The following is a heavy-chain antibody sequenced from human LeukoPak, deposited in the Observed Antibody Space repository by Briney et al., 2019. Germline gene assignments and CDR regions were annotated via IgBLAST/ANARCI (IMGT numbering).Heavy chain of an antibody. Sequence: GGSLRLSCAASGFTFWSYWVHWVRQAPGKRREGVSRINSDASSTSYANSVKGRITISKDQANNPLYQQTNCLKGEGSAVYYCSRGHTSWGQGTMVTVSS. D-gene: IGHD2-2*01. V-gene: IGHV3-74*01. CDR1: GFTFWSYW. J-gene: IGHJ3*01. CDR2: INSDASST. CDR3: SRGHTS.